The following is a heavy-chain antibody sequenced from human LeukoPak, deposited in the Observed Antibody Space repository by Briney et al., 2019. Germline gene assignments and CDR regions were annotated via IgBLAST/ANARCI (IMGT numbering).Heavy chain of an antibody. Sequence: ASVKVSCKASGYTFTSYGISWVRQAPGQGLEWMGWISAYNGNTNYAQKLLGRVTMTTDTSTSTAYMELRSLRSDDTAVYYCARGYGPYYDFWSGYYTFFDYWGQGTLVTVSS. CDR1: GYTFTSYG. D-gene: IGHD3-3*01. CDR3: ARGYGPYYDFWSGYYTFFDY. CDR2: ISAYNGNT. J-gene: IGHJ4*02. V-gene: IGHV1-18*01.